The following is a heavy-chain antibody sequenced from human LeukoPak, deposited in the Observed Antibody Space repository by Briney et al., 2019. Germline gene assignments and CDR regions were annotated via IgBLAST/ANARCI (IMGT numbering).Heavy chain of an antibody. Sequence: GGSLRLSCAASRFTLSTYWMSWVRQAPGKGLEWVAHIKQDGSQEYYVDSVKGRFTISRDSAKNSLYLQMNSLRAEDTAVYYCARDFNYYYYYGMDVWGQGTTVTVSS. V-gene: IGHV3-7*01. J-gene: IGHJ6*02. CDR2: IKQDGSQE. CDR3: ARDFNYYYYYGMDV. CDR1: RFTLSTYW.